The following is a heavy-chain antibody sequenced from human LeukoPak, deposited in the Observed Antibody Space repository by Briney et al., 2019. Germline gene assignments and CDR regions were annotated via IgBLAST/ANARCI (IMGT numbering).Heavy chain of an antibody. CDR3: AREPSLDY. V-gene: IGHV3-23*01. J-gene: IGHJ4*02. CDR2: ISGTGTNT. CDR1: GFTFHNYA. Sequence: GGSLRLSCAASGFTFHNYAMAWVRQAPGKGLEWVSIISGTGTNTHYAASVQGRFTVSRDYSKDTVYLQMNSLRAEDTAVYYCAREPSLDYWGQGTLVTVSS.